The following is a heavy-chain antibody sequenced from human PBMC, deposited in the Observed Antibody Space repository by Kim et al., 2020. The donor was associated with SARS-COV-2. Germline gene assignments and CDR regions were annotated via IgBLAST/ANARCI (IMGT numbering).Heavy chain of an antibody. CDR2: INTGTGNT. Sequence: ASVKVSCKASGFTFTKDPMHWLRQAPGQGPEWMGWINTGTGNTGYSEKLQGRVTISRDTSASTVYMELSSLTSDDTAVYYCAKGGIPLWSFWGQGTLVTV. J-gene: IGHJ4*02. CDR3: AKGGIPLWSF. V-gene: IGHV1-3*04. D-gene: IGHD5-18*01. CDR1: GFTFTKDP.